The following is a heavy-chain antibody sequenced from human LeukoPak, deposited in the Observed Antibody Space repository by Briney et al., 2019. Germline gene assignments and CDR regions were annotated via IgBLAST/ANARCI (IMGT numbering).Heavy chain of an antibody. Sequence: TSSETLSLTCAVYGGSFSDYNWSWIRQPPGKGLEWIGEIYHSGSTNYSPSLKSRVTMSVDTSKNQFSLKLSSVTAADTAVDYCARVFGAVAGKRYMDVWGKETTVTISS. V-gene: IGHV4-34*01. D-gene: IGHD6-19*01. J-gene: IGHJ6*03. CDR1: GGSFSDYN. CDR2: IYHSGST. CDR3: ARVFGAVAGKRYMDV.